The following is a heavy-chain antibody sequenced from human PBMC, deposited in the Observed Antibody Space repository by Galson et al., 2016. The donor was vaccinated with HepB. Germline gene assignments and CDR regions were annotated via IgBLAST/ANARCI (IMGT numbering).Heavy chain of an antibody. CDR3: ARRVEYCGGGRCSPWYFDV. J-gene: IGHJ2*01. CDR2: VYNSGHT. D-gene: IGHD2-15*01. Sequence: SETLSLTCTVSGASVSDYYWNWIRQSPGKGLEWIGIVYNSGHTYYNPSLESPFPISLDTSKNQFFLDLSSLTAADTAVYYCARRVEYCGGGRCSPWYFDVWGRGTLVTVSP. V-gene: IGHV4-59*02. CDR1: GASVSDYY.